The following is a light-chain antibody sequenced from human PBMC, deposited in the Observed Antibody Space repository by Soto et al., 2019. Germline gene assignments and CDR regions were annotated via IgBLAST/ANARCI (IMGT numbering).Light chain of an antibody. CDR3: QQYGPSPGYT. J-gene: IGKJ2*01. CDR1: EGFNTNR. Sequence: EVVLTQSPGTLSLSPGERATLSCRASEGFNTNRIAWYQQKPGQAPRLLISGASTRANCIPDRFSGSGSGTDFTLTISRLEPEDYAVYYCQQYGPSPGYTFGQGTKLDIK. V-gene: IGKV3-20*01. CDR2: GAS.